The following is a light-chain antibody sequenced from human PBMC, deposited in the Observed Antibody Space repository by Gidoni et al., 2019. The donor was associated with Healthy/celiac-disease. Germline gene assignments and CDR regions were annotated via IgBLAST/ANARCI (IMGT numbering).Light chain of an antibody. Sequence: DIQMTQSPSSLSASVGDRVTITCQASQDISNYLNWYQQKPGKAPKLLIYDAANLETGVPSRFSGSGSGTDFTFTISSLQPEDIATYYCQQYDNLALTFGGXTKVEIK. J-gene: IGKJ4*01. CDR2: DAA. V-gene: IGKV1-33*01. CDR1: QDISNY. CDR3: QQYDNLALT.